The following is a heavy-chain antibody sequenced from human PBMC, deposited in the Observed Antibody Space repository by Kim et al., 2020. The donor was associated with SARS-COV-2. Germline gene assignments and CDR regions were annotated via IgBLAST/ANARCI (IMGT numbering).Heavy chain of an antibody. Sequence: SETLSLTCTVSGGSISSYYWSWIRQPPGKGLEWIGYIYYSGSTNYNPSLKSRVTISVDTSKNQFSLKLSSVTAADTAVYYCARHRAPDRPPLIAAAGTFDPWGQGTLVTVSS. J-gene: IGHJ5*02. CDR1: GGSISSYY. CDR3: ARHRAPDRPPLIAAAGTFDP. D-gene: IGHD6-13*01. CDR2: IYYSGST. V-gene: IGHV4-59*08.